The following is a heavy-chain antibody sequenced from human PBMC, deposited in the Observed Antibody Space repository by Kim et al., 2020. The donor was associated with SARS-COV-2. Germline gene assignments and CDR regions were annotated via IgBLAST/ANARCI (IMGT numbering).Heavy chain of an antibody. CDR3: AGGRGWYNPPSFY. J-gene: IGHJ4*02. V-gene: IGHV4-59*09. D-gene: IGHD6-19*01. Sequence: YTTSLKSRVTISVDTSKNQFSLKLSSGTATDTAVYYCAGGRGWYNPPSFYWGQGTLVTVSS.